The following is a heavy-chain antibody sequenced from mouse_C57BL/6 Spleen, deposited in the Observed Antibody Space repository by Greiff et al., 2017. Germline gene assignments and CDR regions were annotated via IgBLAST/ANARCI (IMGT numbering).Heavy chain of an antibody. CDR2: IDPETGGT. J-gene: IGHJ2*01. Sequence: VQLQQSGAELVRPGASVTLSCKASGYTFTDYEMHWVKLTPVHGLEWIGAIDPETGGTAYNQKFKGKALLTADKSSSTAYMELSSLTSEDSAVYYCTRDYGPGDYWGQGTTLTVSS. CDR3: TRDYGPGDY. CDR1: GYTFTDYE. V-gene: IGHV1-15*01. D-gene: IGHD1-1*01.